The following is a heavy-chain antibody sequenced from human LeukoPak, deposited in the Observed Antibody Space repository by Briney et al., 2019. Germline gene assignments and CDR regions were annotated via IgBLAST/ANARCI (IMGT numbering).Heavy chain of an antibody. CDR2: IRYDGSNK. V-gene: IGHV3-30*02. Sequence: GGSLRLSCAASGFTFSSYGIHWVRQAPGKGLEWVAFIRYDGSNKYYTHSVKGRFTISRDNSKNTLYLQMNSLRAEDTAVYYCAKGRGWEASYYYYYMDVWGKGTTVTISS. D-gene: IGHD1-26*01. CDR3: AKGRGWEASYYYYYMDV. CDR1: GFTFSSYG. J-gene: IGHJ6*03.